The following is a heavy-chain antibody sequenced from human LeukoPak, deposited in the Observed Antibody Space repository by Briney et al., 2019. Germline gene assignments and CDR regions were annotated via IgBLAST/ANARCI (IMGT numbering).Heavy chain of an antibody. J-gene: IGHJ6*03. V-gene: IGHV1-46*03. CDR1: GYTFTSYY. CDR3: TRHLSYSSSPGYYYYYYMDV. Sequence: ASVKVSCKASGYTFTSYYMHWVRQAPGQGLEWMGIINPSGGSTSYAQKFQGRVTMTRDTSTSTVYMELSSLRSEDTAVYYCTRHLSYSSSPGYYYYYYMDVWGKGTTVTVSS. D-gene: IGHD6-6*01. CDR2: INPSGGST.